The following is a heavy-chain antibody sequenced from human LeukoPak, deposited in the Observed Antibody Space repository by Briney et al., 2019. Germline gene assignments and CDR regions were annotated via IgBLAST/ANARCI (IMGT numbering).Heavy chain of an antibody. CDR1: GGSISSYY. Sequence: SETLSLTCTVSGGSISSYYWSWIRQPPGGGLEWIAYSGSTNYNPSLKSRVIISVDTSKNQFSLKLSPVTAADTAVYYCARVGIDYSGNILKYYFDYWGQGTLVTVSS. D-gene: IGHD4-23*01. J-gene: IGHJ4*02. CDR3: ARVGIDYSGNILKYYFDY. V-gene: IGHV4-59*01. CDR2: SGST.